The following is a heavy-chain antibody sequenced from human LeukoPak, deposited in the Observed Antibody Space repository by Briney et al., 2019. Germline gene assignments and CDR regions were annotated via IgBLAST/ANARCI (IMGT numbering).Heavy chain of an antibody. J-gene: IGHJ3*02. V-gene: IGHV3-23*01. D-gene: IGHD2-21*02. Sequence: GGSLRLSCAASGFTFSSYAMSWVRQAPGKGLEWVSAISGSGGSTYYADSVKGRFTISRDNSKNTLYLQMKSLRDEDTAVYYCCIVVVTAIDDAFDIWGRGTMVTVSS. CDR2: ISGSGGST. CDR3: CIVVVTAIDDAFDI. CDR1: GFTFSSYA.